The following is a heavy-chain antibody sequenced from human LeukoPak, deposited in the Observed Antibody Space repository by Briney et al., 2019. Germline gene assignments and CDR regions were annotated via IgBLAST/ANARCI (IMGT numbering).Heavy chain of an antibody. CDR3: ARSGGVVIVNLDS. Sequence: SETLSLTCTVSGASINSYYWSWIRQPPGKGLEWIGHSYYLGNSYYNPSLKSRVTISVDTSKNQFSLKLSSVTAADTAMYYCARSGGVVIVNLDSWGRGTLVTVSS. V-gene: IGHV4-30-4*01. CDR1: GASINSYY. J-gene: IGHJ4*02. D-gene: IGHD2-21*01. CDR2: SYYLGNS.